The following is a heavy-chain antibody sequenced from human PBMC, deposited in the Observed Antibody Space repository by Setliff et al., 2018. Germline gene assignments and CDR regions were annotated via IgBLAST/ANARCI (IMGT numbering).Heavy chain of an antibody. CDR1: GGSIINSYY. Sequence: ETLSLTCTASGGSIINSYYWSWIRQPAGKGLEWVSVIYSDGSSTYYGDSVKGRFTISRDNSQNTLYLQMNSLRAEDTAVYYCAKDRPQGVNGRSLDYWGRGALVTVSS. D-gene: IGHD3-10*01. CDR3: AKDRPQGVNGRSLDY. J-gene: IGHJ4*02. CDR2: IYSDGSST. V-gene: IGHV3-23*03.